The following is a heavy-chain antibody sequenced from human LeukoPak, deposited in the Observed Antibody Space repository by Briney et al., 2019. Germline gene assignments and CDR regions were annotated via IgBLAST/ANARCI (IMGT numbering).Heavy chain of an antibody. CDR3: ARVSFYYDSIWFDP. J-gene: IGHJ5*02. CDR1: GFTFSDYY. Sequence: PGGSLRLSCAASGFTFSDYYMSWIRRAPGKGLEWVSYISSSGSTIYYADSVKGRFTISRDNAKNSLYLQMNSLRAEDTAVYYCARVSFYYDSIWFDPWGQGTLVTVSS. V-gene: IGHV3-11*01. CDR2: ISSSGSTI. D-gene: IGHD3-22*01.